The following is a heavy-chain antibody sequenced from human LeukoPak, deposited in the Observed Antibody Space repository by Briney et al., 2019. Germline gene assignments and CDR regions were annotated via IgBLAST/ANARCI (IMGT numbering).Heavy chain of an antibody. CDR3: ARDLFCSSTSCYTTWPR. J-gene: IGHJ4*02. Sequence: SGTLSLTCAVSGGSISGSNWWSWVRQPPGKGLEWIGEIYHSGSTNYNPSLKSRVTISVDKSKNQFSLKLSSVTAADTAVYYCARDLFCSSTSCYTTWPRWGQGTLVTASS. CDR2: IYHSGST. CDR1: GGSISGSNW. D-gene: IGHD2-2*02. V-gene: IGHV4-4*02.